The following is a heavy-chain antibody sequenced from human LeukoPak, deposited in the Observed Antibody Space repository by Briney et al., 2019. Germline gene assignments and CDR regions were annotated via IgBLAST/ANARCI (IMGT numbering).Heavy chain of an antibody. CDR2: ISSSGSTI. V-gene: IGHV3-48*03. CDR3: AKGSDYDPPYYYYYMDV. D-gene: IGHD5-12*01. J-gene: IGHJ6*03. Sequence: GGSLRLSCAASGFTFSSYEMNWVRQAPGKGLEWVSYISSSGSTIYYADSVKGRFTISRDNSKNTLYLQMNSLRAEDTAVYYCAKGSDYDPPYYYYYMDVWGKGTTVTISS. CDR1: GFTFSSYE.